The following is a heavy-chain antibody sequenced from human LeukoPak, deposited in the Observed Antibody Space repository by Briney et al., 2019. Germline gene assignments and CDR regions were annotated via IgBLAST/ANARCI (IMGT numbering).Heavy chain of an antibody. V-gene: IGHV4-34*01. CDR2: IKHSGST. J-gene: IGHJ2*01. CDR3: ARGILGKGYFDL. CDR1: GVSFRDYY. D-gene: IGHD3-3*01. Sequence: SETLSLTCVVYGVSFRDYYWSWIRQTPGEGLQWIRGIKHSGSTDYNPSLKSRVTMSIDTSKNQFSLKLTSVTAADTALYYCARGILGKGYFDLWGRDTLVTVSS.